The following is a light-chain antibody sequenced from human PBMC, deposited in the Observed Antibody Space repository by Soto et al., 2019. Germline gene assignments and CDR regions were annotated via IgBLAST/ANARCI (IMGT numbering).Light chain of an antibody. J-gene: IGLJ1*01. V-gene: IGLV1-40*01. CDR3: QSYDSTLGARYG. CDR2: GNI. Sequence: QSVLTQPPSVSGAPGQRVTISCTGSSSNIGAGYDVHWYQQRPGTAPKLLIFGNINRPSGVPDRFSGSKSGTSASLAITGLQAEDEGDYYCQSYDSTLGARYGVGTGTKVTVL. CDR1: SSNIGAGYD.